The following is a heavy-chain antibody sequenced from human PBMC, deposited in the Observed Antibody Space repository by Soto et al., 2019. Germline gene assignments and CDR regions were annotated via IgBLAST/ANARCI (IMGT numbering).Heavy chain of an antibody. CDR2: ISAYNGNT. J-gene: IGHJ4*02. CDR3: ATGTRHSYGYFDY. D-gene: IGHD5-18*01. Sequence: VSCRAAGYTVTSSGIGWLRQAHGQGLEWMGWISAYNGNTNYAQKLQGRVTMTTDTSTSTAYMELRSLRSDDTAVYYCATGTRHSYGYFDYWGQGTLVTVSS. V-gene: IGHV1-18*01. CDR1: GYTVTSSG.